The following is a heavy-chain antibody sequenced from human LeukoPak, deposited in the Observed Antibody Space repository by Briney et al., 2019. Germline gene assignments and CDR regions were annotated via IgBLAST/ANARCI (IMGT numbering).Heavy chain of an antibody. D-gene: IGHD2-21*01. Sequence: SETLSLTCTVSGGSISSYYWSWIRQPPGKGLEWIGYIYTSGSTNYNPSLKSRLTISVDTSKNQFSLKLSSVTAADTAVYYCARHMLGSYSYNWFDPWGQGTLVTVSS. CDR2: IYTSGST. CDR3: ARHMLGSYSYNWFDP. CDR1: GGSISSYY. V-gene: IGHV4-4*09. J-gene: IGHJ5*02.